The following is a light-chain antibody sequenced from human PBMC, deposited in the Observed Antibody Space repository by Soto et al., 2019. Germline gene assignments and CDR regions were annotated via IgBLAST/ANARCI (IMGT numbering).Light chain of an antibody. CDR3: CSYAGSSTFHYV. CDR1: SSDVGSYNL. J-gene: IGLJ1*01. CDR2: EVS. V-gene: IGLV2-23*02. Sequence: QSVLTQPASVSGSPGQSITISCTGTSSDVGSYNLVSWYQQHPGKAPKLVIYEVSKRPSGVSNRFSGSKSGNTASLTISGLQAEDEADYYCCSYAGSSTFHYVSGTGTKVPVL.